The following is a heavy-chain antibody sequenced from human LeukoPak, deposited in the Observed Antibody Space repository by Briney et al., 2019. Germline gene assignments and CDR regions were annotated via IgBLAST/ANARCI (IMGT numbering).Heavy chain of an antibody. Sequence: GGSLRLSCAASGFTFSNAWMSWVRQAPRKGLEWVGRIKSKTDGGTTDYAAPVKGRFTISRDDSKNTLYLQMNSLKTEDTAVYYCTTDSSGYYEGYFDYWGQGTLVTVSS. CDR2: IKSKTDGGTT. D-gene: IGHD3-22*01. J-gene: IGHJ4*02. CDR3: TTDSSGYYEGYFDY. CDR1: GFTFSNAW. V-gene: IGHV3-15*01.